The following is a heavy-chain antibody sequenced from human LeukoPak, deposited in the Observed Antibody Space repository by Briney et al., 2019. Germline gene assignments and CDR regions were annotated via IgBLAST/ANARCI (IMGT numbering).Heavy chain of an antibody. CDR1: GFTFSSYS. CDR3: ARDLYGSGSYYLGY. D-gene: IGHD3-10*01. CDR2: ISSSSSYI. V-gene: IGHV3-21*01. J-gene: IGHJ4*02. Sequence: GGSLRLSCAASGFTFSSYSINWVRQAPGKGLEWVSSISSSSSYIYYADSVKGRFTISRDNAKNPLYLHMNSLRAEDTAVYYCARDLYGSGSYYLGYWGQGTLVTVSS.